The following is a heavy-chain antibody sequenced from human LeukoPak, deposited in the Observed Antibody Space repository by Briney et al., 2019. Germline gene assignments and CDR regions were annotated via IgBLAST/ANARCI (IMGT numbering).Heavy chain of an antibody. V-gene: IGHV2-5*01. CDR1: GFSLSTSGVG. CDR3: AHSPYCYSTSCYYDS. D-gene: IGHD2-2*01. Sequence: SGPTLVNPTQTLTLTCTFSGFSLSTSGVGVGWIRQPPGKALEWLTLIYWNDDTRYSPSLKSRLTITNDTSKNQVVLTLTNMDPVDTATYYCAHSPYCYSTSCYYDSWGQGTLVTVSS. J-gene: IGHJ4*02. CDR2: IYWNDDT.